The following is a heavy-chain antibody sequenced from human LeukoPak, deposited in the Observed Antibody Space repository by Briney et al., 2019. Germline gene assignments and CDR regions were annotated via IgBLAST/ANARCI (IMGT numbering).Heavy chain of an antibody. CDR1: GSTFSSYG. CDR3: ARDRADLWFGESTDY. J-gene: IGHJ4*02. D-gene: IGHD3-10*01. Sequence: GGSLRLSCAASGSTFSSYGMHWVRQAPGRGLEWVAVIWYDGSNKYYADSVKGRFTISRDNSKNTLYLQMNSLRAEDTAVYYCARDRADLWFGESTDYWGQGTLVTVSS. CDR2: IWYDGSNK. V-gene: IGHV3-33*01.